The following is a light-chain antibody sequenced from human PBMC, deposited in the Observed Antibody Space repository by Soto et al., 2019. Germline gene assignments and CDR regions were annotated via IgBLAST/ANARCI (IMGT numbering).Light chain of an antibody. Sequence: VLTQSSSASASLGSSVKLTCILSSGHNTYIIAWHQQQPGKAPRFLMTLDRSGSYNRGSGVPDRFSGSSSGADRYLTISNLQFEVEGDYYCETWYSNTHKVFGGGTKLTVL. CDR1: SGHNTYI. CDR3: ETWYSNTHKV. V-gene: IGLV4-60*02. J-gene: IGLJ3*02. CDR2: LDRSGSY.